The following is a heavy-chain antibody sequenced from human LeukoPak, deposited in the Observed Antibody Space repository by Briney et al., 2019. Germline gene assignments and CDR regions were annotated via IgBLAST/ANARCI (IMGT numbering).Heavy chain of an antibody. CDR1: GYTFTSYD. Sequence: GASVKVSCKASGYTFTSYDINWVRQATGQGLEWMGWISAYNGNTKSAQKFQGRVTMTTDTSTSTAYMELRSLRSDDKAVYYCARAPPVAPPQHWGQGTLVTVSS. V-gene: IGHV1-18*01. J-gene: IGHJ1*01. CDR3: ARAPPVAPPQH. CDR2: ISAYNGNT. D-gene: IGHD4-23*01.